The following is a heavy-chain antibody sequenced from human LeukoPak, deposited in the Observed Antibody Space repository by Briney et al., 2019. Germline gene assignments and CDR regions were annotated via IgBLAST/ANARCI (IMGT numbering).Heavy chain of an antibody. J-gene: IGHJ4*02. V-gene: IGHV4-34*01. Sequence: SETLSLTCAVSNGSFNACYWSWIRQSPGKGLEWIGEVNHSGSTNYNPSLKGRITISADTSKSHFSLELTSVTAADTSVYYCAISGWSYQKRTDSWGQGTLVTVSS. CDR3: AISGWSYQKRTDS. CDR1: NGSFNACY. CDR2: VNHSGST. D-gene: IGHD2-15*01.